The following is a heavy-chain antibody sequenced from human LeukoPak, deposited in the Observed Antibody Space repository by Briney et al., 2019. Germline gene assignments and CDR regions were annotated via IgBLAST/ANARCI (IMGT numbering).Heavy chain of an antibody. CDR3: AKGRDGVHDAFDI. J-gene: IGHJ3*02. Sequence: GGSLRLSCAASGFTFSSYAMNWVRQAPGKGLEWVSALSGSGGSTYYADSVKGRFTISRDNSKNTLYLQMNSLRADDTAVYYCAKGRDGVHDAFDIWGQGTMVIVSS. CDR1: GFTFSSYA. V-gene: IGHV3-23*01. CDR2: LSGSGGST. D-gene: IGHD4-17*01.